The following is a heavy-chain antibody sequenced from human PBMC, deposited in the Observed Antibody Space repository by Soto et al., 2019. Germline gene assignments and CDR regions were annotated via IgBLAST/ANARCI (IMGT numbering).Heavy chain of an antibody. D-gene: IGHD2-21*01. CDR1: GSSIISSDW. Sequence: SETLSLTCAFSGSSIISSDWWNWVRQPPGKGLEWIGEISHSGTTIYNPSLKGRVTISVDVSKNQFSLTLNSVTAADTATYYCARGGISHWAYFYYMDVWDRGTTVTVSS. V-gene: IGHV4-4*02. CDR2: ISHSGTT. J-gene: IGHJ6*03. CDR3: ARGGISHWAYFYYMDV.